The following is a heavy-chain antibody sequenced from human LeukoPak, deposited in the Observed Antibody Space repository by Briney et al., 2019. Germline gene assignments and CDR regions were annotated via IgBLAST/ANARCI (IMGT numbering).Heavy chain of an antibody. D-gene: IGHD1-7*01. CDR2: ISSSSSYI. V-gene: IGHV3-21*01. CDR3: ARDRSTGTTLRNYYFDY. CDR1: GFTFSSYS. Sequence: GGSLRLSCAASGFTFSSYSMNWGRQAPGKGLEWVSSISSSSSYIYYADSVKGRFTISRDNAKNSLYLQMNSLRAEDTAVYYCARDRSTGTTLRNYYFDYWGQGTLVTVSS. J-gene: IGHJ4*02.